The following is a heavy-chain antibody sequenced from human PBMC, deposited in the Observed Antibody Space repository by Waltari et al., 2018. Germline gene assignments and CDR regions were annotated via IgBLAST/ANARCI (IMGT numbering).Heavy chain of an antibody. V-gene: IGHV3-53*01. D-gene: IGHD4-17*01. Sequence: EVQLVESVGGLIQPGGSLRLSCAASGIIVRANYMNWVRQAPGKGPQWVSVIYSAGRTYDADSVKGRFTISRDNTKNTVYLQMNNLKTEDTAVYYCARPGEGPSSHWGQGTLVTVSS. CDR1: GIIVRANY. CDR3: ARPGEGPSSH. J-gene: IGHJ4*02. CDR2: IYSAGRT.